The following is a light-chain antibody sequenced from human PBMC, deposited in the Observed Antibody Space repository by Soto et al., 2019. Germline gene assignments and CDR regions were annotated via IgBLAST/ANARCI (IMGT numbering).Light chain of an antibody. CDR3: SSYTSSSTYV. CDR2: DVS. J-gene: IGLJ1*01. V-gene: IGLV2-14*01. CDR1: SSDVGGYNY. Sequence: LAQPASVSGSPGQSITISCTGTSSDVGGYNYVSWYQQHPGKAPKVMIYDVSNRPSGVSNRFSGFKSGNTASLTISGLQAEDEADYYCSSYTSSSTYVFGTGTKVTVL.